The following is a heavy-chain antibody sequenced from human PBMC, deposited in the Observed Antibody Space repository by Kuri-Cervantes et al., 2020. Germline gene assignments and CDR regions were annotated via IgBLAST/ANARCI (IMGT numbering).Heavy chain of an antibody. CDR1: GFTFSSYA. J-gene: IGHJ6*02. Sequence: GESLKISCAASGFTFSSYAMHWVRQAPGKGLEWVAVISYDGSNKYYADSVKGRFTISRDNSKNTLYLQMNSQRAEDTAVYYCARAFGGVYYYYGMDVWGQGTTVTVSS. CDR3: ARAFGGVYYYYGMDV. CDR2: ISYDGSNK. D-gene: IGHD2-8*02. V-gene: IGHV3-30-3*01.